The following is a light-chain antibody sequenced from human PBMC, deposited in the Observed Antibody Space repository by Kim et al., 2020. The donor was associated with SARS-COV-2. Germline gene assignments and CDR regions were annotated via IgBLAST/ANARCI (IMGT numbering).Light chain of an antibody. Sequence: SPGQTASITCSGDKLGDKYACWYQQKPGQSPVLVIYQGSKRPSGIPERFSGSNSGNTATLTISGTQAMDEADYYCQAWDSSTADVVFGGGTQLTVL. CDR3: QAWDSSTADVV. J-gene: IGLJ2*01. CDR2: QGS. CDR1: KLGDKY. V-gene: IGLV3-1*01.